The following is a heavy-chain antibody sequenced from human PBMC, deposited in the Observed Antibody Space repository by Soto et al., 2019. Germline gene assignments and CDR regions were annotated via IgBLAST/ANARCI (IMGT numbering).Heavy chain of an antibody. CDR3: AKDPYYDSGSHPPDY. J-gene: IGHJ4*02. CDR2: ISNSGGNT. V-gene: IGHV3-23*01. CDR1: GFTFSTFA. D-gene: IGHD3-10*01. Sequence: EVQLLESGGGLVQPGGSLRLSCAASGFTFSTFAMTWVRQAPGKGLELVSGISNSGGNTYYADSVKGRFTISRDNSKSTLYLQMNSLRAEDTAVYYCAKDPYYDSGSHPPDYWGQGTLVTVSS.